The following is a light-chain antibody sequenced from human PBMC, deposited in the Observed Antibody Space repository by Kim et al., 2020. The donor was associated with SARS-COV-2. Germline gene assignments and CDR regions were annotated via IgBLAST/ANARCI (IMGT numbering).Light chain of an antibody. V-gene: IGLV2-23*02. CDR2: EVS. CDR1: SSDVGSYTL. CDR3: CSYAGSYV. J-gene: IGLJ1*01. Sequence: SPGQSSTVSCTGTSSDVGSYTLVSWDQQHAGKAPKLMIDEVSKRPSGVSNRFSGSKSGNTASLTISGLQAEDEAYYYCCSYAGSYVFGTGTKVTVL.